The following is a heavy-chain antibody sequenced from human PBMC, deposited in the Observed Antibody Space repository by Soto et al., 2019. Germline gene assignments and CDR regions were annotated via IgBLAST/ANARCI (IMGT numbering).Heavy chain of an antibody. Sequence: ALVKVSCKASGYTFTSYAMHWVRQAPGQRLEWMGWINTGNGYTKYSQKFQARVTISRDTSASTVYLQLSSLRSADTAVYYCARDRGGYCAGGSCSEAWFDPWGQGTLVTVSS. CDR2: INTGNGYT. CDR1: GYTFTSYA. CDR3: ARDRGGYCAGGSCSEAWFDP. D-gene: IGHD2-15*01. V-gene: IGHV1-3*04. J-gene: IGHJ5*02.